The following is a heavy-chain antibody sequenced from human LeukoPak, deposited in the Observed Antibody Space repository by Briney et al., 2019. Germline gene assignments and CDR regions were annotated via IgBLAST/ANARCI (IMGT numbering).Heavy chain of an antibody. J-gene: IGHJ3*02. Sequence: ASVKVSCKASGYTFTDYFMNWVRQAPGQGLEWMGWINPNSGGTNYAQKFQGRVTMTRDTSISTAYMELSSLRSEDTAVYYCALIPYYYDSSGYYLHDAFDIWGQGTMVTVSS. V-gene: IGHV1-2*02. CDR3: ALIPYYYDSSGYYLHDAFDI. CDR2: INPNSGGT. D-gene: IGHD3-22*01. CDR1: GYTFTDYF.